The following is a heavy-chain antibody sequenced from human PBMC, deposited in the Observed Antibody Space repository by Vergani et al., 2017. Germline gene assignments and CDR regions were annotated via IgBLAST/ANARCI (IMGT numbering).Heavy chain of an antibody. V-gene: IGHV3-23*01. J-gene: IGHJ6*02. CDR1: GFTFSSYA. CDR3: AKARDPNCKGGNCYSYYYGLDL. D-gene: IGHD2-15*01. CDR2: ISGSGGNT. Sequence: EVQLLESREGLVQPGGSLRLSCGASGFTFSSYAMTWVRQAPGKGLEWVSAISGSGGNTFYTDSVKGRFTISRDNSKDTLYLQMNSLRVEDTAIYYCAKARDPNCKGGNCYSYYYGLDLWGQGTTVTVSS.